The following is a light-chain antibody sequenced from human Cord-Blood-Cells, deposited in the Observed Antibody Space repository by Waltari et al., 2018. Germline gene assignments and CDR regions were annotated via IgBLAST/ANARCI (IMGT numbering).Light chain of an antibody. Sequence: QSALTQPRSVSGSPGQSVTISCTGTSSDVGGYNYVSWYQQHPGKAPKLMIYDVSKRPSGVPVRFSGSKSGNPASLTISGIPAEDEADYYCCSYAGSYTGVFGGGTKRTVL. J-gene: IGLJ3*02. V-gene: IGLV2-11*01. CDR2: DVS. CDR1: SSDVGGYNY. CDR3: CSYAGSYTGV.